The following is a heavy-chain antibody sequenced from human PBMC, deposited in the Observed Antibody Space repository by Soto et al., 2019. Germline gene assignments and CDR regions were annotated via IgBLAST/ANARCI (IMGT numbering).Heavy chain of an antibody. Sequence: LRLSCAASGFTFSTYEMIWVRQAPGKGLEWLSYISSSGRTKYYADSVKGRFTISRDNAKNSLYLQMNYLRVEDTAVYYCATYPWGSSIDYWGQGTLVTVSS. J-gene: IGHJ4*02. CDR3: ATYPWGSSIDY. CDR1: GFTFSTYE. V-gene: IGHV3-48*03. CDR2: ISSSGRTK. D-gene: IGHD3-16*01.